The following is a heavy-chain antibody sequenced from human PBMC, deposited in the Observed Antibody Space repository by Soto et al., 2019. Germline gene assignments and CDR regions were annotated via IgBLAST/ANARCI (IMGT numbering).Heavy chain of an antibody. D-gene: IGHD4-17*01. CDR3: ARHTYYGDYTDY. CDR2: IYHSGST. CDR1: GGSIGSGGYS. J-gene: IGHJ4*02. Sequence: SETLSLTCAVSGGSIGSGGYSWSWIRQPPGKGLEWIGYIYHSGSTYYNPSLKSRVTISVDTSKNQFSLRLSSVTAADTAVFYCARHTYYGDYTDYWGQGSLVTVSS. V-gene: IGHV4-30-2*01.